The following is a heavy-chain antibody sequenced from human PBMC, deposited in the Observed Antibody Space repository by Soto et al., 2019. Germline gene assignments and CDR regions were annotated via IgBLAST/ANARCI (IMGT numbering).Heavy chain of an antibody. CDR2: INAGNGNT. CDR1: GYTFTSYA. J-gene: IGHJ4*02. D-gene: IGHD3-3*01. V-gene: IGHV1-3*01. Sequence: ASVKVSCKASGYTFTSYAMHWVRQAPGQRLEWMGWINAGNGNTKYSQKFQGRVTITRDTSASTAYIELSSLRSEDTAVYYCARGKGRYDFWSGSNDYWGQGTLVTVSS. CDR3: ARGKGRYDFWSGSNDY.